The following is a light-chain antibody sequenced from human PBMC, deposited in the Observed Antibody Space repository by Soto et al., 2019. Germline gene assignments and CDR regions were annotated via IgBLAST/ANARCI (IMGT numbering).Light chain of an antibody. Sequence: EIVLTQSPSTLSLSPGERATLSCRASQSVSSYLAWYQQKPGQAPRLLIYDTSIRASGIPARFSGSGYGTDFNLTISSLDPEDFAVYYCQQRSNRPLTFGQGTRLEIK. CDR2: DTS. CDR3: QQRSNRPLT. CDR1: QSVSSY. V-gene: IGKV3-11*01. J-gene: IGKJ5*01.